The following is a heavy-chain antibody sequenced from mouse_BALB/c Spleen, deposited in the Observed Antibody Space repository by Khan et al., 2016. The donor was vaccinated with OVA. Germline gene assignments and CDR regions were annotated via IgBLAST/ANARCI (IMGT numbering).Heavy chain of an antibody. CDR2: KVYDGSN. J-gene: IGHJ3*01. Sequence: EVELVESGPGLVKPSQSLSLTCSVTGYSITSGYYWNWIRQFPGNKLEWMGYKVYDGSNNYNPSLKNRISITRDSTKNQFFLQLNSVTTEDAATYYCVRGEQWFAHWGHGTLVTVSA. V-gene: IGHV3-6*02. CDR3: VRGEQWFAH. CDR1: GYSITSGYY.